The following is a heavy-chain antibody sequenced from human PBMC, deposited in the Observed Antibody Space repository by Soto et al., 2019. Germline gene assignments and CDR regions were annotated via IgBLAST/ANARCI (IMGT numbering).Heavy chain of an antibody. J-gene: IGHJ4*02. V-gene: IGHV4-39*01. Sequence: SEDLSLTCSVSGDSINSDKYYWGWIRQPPGKGLEWIGSIYFRGNTYYNPSLQTRVTISLDKSKSQFSLKLNSVTAADSAVYFCARLEGLATISYYFDFWGQGALVTSPQ. D-gene: IGHD3-9*01. CDR2: IYFRGNT. CDR1: GDSINSDKYY. CDR3: ARLEGLATISYYFDF.